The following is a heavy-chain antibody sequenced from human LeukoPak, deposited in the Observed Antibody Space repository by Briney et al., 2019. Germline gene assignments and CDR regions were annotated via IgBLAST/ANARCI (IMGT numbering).Heavy chain of an antibody. CDR1: GGSISSYY. Sequence: SETLSLTCTVSGGSISSYYWSWIRQPPGKGLEWIGYIYYSGSTNYNPSLKSRVTISVDTSKNQFSLKLSSVTAADTAVYYCAREKWGSYRSLGYYYYMDVWGKGTTVTVSS. CDR2: IYYSGST. CDR3: AREKWGSYRSLGYYYYMDV. V-gene: IGHV4-59*01. J-gene: IGHJ6*03. D-gene: IGHD3-16*02.